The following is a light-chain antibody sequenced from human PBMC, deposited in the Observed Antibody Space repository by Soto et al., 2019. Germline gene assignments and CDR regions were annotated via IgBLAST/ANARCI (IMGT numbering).Light chain of an antibody. J-gene: IGKJ1*01. Sequence: EIVLTQSPVTLSLSPGERATLSCGASQSVSSYLAWYQQKPGQAPRLLIYAASNRATGIPARFSGRGSGTDFTLTISSLEPEDFAVYYCQQRSNWPWTFGQGTKVDIK. CDR2: AAS. CDR3: QQRSNWPWT. V-gene: IGKV3-11*01. CDR1: QSVSSY.